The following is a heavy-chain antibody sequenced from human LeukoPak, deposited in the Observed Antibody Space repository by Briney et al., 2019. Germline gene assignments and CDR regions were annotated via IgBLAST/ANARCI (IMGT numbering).Heavy chain of an antibody. D-gene: IGHD3-10*01. J-gene: IGHJ4*02. Sequence: SETLSLTCTVSGGSINTYYWSWIRQPPGKGLEWIGYVYSSGYTNYNPSLRSRVTMSVDTSKNQFSLRLSSVTAADTAVYYCARDLSVTMVRGVIITGDYWGQGTLVTVSS. CDR1: GGSINTYY. CDR2: VYSSGYT. V-gene: IGHV4-59*01. CDR3: ARDLSVTMVRGVIITGDY.